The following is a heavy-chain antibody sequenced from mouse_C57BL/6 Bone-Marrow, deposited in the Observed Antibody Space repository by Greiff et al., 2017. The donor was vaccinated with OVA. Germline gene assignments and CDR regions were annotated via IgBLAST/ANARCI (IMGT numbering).Heavy chain of an antibody. D-gene: IGHD2-3*01. CDR3: ARDDGYPVYFDY. CDR1: GYTFTDYY. CDR2: INPNNGGT. V-gene: IGHV1-26*01. Sequence: EVQLQQSGPELVKPGASVKISCKASGYTFTDYYMNWVKQSHGKSLEWIGDINPNNGGTSYNQKFKGKATLTVDKSSSTAYMELRSLTAEDSAVYYCARDDGYPVYFDYWGQGTTLTVSS. J-gene: IGHJ2*01.